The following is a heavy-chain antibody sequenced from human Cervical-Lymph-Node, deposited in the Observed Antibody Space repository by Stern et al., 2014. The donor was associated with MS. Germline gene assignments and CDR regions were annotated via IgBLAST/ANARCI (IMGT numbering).Heavy chain of an antibody. CDR2: ISGSGGST. V-gene: IGHV3-23*04. J-gene: IGHJ1*01. CDR1: GLTFSSYA. CDR3: AKDRESSGWSEYLQH. D-gene: IGHD6-13*01. Sequence: DQLVQSGGGLVQPGGSLRLSCAASGLTFSSYAISWVRQAPGKGLEWVSAISGSGGSTYYADSVKGRFTISRDNSKNTLYLQMDSLRAEDTAVYYCAKDRESSGWSEYLQHWGQGTLVTVSS.